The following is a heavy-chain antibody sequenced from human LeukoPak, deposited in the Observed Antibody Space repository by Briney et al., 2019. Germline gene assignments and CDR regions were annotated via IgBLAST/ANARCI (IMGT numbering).Heavy chain of an antibody. D-gene: IGHD3-3*01. J-gene: IGHJ2*01. CDR1: GFTFSNYG. Sequence: PGGSLRLSCAASGFTFSNYGMHWVRQAPGKGLEWVAVIWYDGSNKYYSDSVRGRFTISRDNSKNTLYLQMNSLRAEDTAVYYCARDKGTEGLLPRGDWYFDLWGRGTLVTVSS. CDR2: IWYDGSNK. CDR3: ARDKGTEGLLPRGDWYFDL. V-gene: IGHV3-33*01.